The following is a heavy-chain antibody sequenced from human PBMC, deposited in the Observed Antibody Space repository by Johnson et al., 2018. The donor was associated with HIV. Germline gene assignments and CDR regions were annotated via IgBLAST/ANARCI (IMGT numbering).Heavy chain of an antibody. CDR3: TTDRGPPTGYSSESGAFDI. CDR1: GFTFSSYA. V-gene: IGHV3-23*01. CDR2: ISGSGGST. Sequence: VQLIEPGGGFVQPGGSLRLSCAASGFTFSSYAMSWVRQAPGKGLEWVSAISGSGGSTYYADSVKGRFTISRDNSKNTLYLQMNSLKTEDTAVYYCTTDRGPPTGYSSESGAFDIWGQGTMVTVSS. J-gene: IGHJ3*02. D-gene: IGHD6-25*01.